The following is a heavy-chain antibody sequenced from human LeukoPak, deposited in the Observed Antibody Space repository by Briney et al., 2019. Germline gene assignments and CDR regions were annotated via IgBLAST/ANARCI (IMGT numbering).Heavy chain of an antibody. D-gene: IGHD3-22*01. CDR3: ARDFLYRGYYAPIDY. CDR2: ISSSSSYI. V-gene: IGHV3-21*01. CDR1: GFTFSSYS. J-gene: IGHJ4*02. Sequence: GGSLRLSCAASGFTFSSYSMNWVRQAPGKGLEWVSSISSSSSYIYYADSVEGRFTISRDNAKNSLYLQMNSLRAEDTAVYYCARDFLYRGYYAPIDYWGQGTLVTVSS.